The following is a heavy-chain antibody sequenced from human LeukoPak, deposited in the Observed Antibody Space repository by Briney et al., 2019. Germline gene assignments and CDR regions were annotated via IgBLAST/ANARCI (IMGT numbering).Heavy chain of an antibody. CDR1: GGSFSGYY. Sequence: PSETLSLTCAVYGGSFSGYYWSWIRQPPGKGLEWIGYIYYSGSTNYNPSLKSRVTISVDTSKNQFSLKLSSVTAADTAVYYCARDGYGIKYYYYGMDVWGQGTTVTVSS. CDR2: IYYSGST. V-gene: IGHV4-59*01. D-gene: IGHD5-18*01. J-gene: IGHJ6*02. CDR3: ARDGYGIKYYYYGMDV.